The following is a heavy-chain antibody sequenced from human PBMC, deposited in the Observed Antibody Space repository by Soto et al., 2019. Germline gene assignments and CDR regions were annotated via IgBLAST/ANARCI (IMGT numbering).Heavy chain of an antibody. D-gene: IGHD3-10*01. CDR1: GGSISSYY. CDR2: IYYSGST. J-gene: IGHJ6*02. CDR3: ARHGGLWFGELLPSYYYYGRDV. V-gene: IGHV4-59*08. Sequence: PSETLSLTCTVSGGSISSYYWSWIRQPPGEGLEWIGYIYYSGSTNYDPSLKSRVTISVDTSKSQFSLKLSSVTAADTAVYYCARHGGLWFGELLPSYYYYGRDVWGQGTTVTVSS.